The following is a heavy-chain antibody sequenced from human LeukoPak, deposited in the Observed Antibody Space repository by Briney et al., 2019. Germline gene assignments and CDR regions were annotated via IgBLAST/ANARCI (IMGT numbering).Heavy chain of an antibody. D-gene: IGHD6-19*01. CDR2: ISWNSGSI. V-gene: IGHV3-9*01. CDR1: GFTFDDYA. Sequence: GGSLRLSCAASGFTFDDYAMHWVRQAPGKGLEWVSGISWNSGSIGYADSVKGRFTISRDNAKNSLYLQMNSLRAEDTALYYCAKDSSGYSSGWYVHWGQGTLVTVSS. J-gene: IGHJ4*02. CDR3: AKDSSGYSSGWYVH.